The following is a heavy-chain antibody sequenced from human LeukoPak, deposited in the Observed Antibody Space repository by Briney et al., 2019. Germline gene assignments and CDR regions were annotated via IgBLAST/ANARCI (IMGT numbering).Heavy chain of an antibody. V-gene: IGHV1-69*05. Sequence: SVKVSCKASGRTFSSYAISWVRQAPGQGLEWMGVIIPIFGTANYAQKFHGRVTITTDESTSTAYMELSSLRSEDTAVYYCAITTGTTFVWGQGTLVTVSS. D-gene: IGHD1-1*01. J-gene: IGHJ4*02. CDR1: GRTFSSYA. CDR3: AITTGTTFV. CDR2: IIPIFGTA.